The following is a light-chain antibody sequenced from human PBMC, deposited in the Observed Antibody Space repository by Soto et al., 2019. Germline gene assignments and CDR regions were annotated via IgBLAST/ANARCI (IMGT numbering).Light chain of an antibody. Sequence: SALTQPASVSGSPGQSITISCTGTSSDVGGYNYVSWYQQHPGKAPKLMIYDVRNRPSGVSNRLSGSKSGNTASLTISGLQAEDEADYYCSSYTSSSTVVFGGGTKLTVL. J-gene: IGLJ2*01. CDR3: SSYTSSSTVV. CDR2: DVR. V-gene: IGLV2-14*01. CDR1: SSDVGGYNY.